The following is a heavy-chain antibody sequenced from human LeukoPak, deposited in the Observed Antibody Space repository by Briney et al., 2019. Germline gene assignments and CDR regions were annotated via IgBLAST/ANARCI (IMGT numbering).Heavy chain of an antibody. D-gene: IGHD6-13*01. CDR2: ISWDGGST. CDR1: GFTFDDYT. CDR3: AKASSSWYYFDY. V-gene: IGHV3-43*01. J-gene: IGHJ4*02. Sequence: PGGSLRLSCAASGFTFDDYTMHWVRQAPGKGLEWVSLISWDGGSTYFADSVKGRFTISRDNSKNSLYLQMNSLRTEDTASYYCAKASSSWYYFDYWGQGTLVTVSS.